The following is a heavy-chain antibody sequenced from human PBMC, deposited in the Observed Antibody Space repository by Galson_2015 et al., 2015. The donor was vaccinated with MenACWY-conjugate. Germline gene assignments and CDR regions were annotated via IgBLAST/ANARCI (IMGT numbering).Heavy chain of an antibody. V-gene: IGHV3-7*03. J-gene: IGHJ6*02. CDR3: ARGHYGMDV. Sequence: SLRLSCAVSGFTFRNYWMTWVRQAPGKGLEWVASIKKDRSEKYYVDSVKGRFTISRDNIKNSMYLEMNSLRAEDTAVYYCARGHYGMDVWGQGTTVTASS. CDR2: IKKDRSEK. CDR1: GFTFRNYW.